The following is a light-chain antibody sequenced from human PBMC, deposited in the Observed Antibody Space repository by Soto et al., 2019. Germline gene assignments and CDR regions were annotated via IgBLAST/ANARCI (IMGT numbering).Light chain of an antibody. CDR3: QLRSNWPPWT. CDR2: DAS. CDR1: QSVNSNY. J-gene: IGKJ1*01. V-gene: IGKV3-11*01. Sequence: EIVLTQSPGTLSLSPGERATLSCRASQSVNSNYLAWYQQKPGQGPRLLIYDASNRATGIPARFSGSGSGTDFTLTISSLEPEDFAVYYCQLRSNWPPWTFGQGTKVEIK.